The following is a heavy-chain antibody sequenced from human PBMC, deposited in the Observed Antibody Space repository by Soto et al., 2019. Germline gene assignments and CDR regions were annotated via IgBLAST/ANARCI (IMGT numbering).Heavy chain of an antibody. CDR1: GGSISSGDYY. J-gene: IGHJ6*02. D-gene: IGHD3-10*01. CDR2: IYYSGST. Sequence: SETLSLTCTVSGGSISSGDYYWSWIRQPPGKGLEWIGYIYYSGSTYYNPSLKSRVTISVDTSKNQFSLKLSSVTAADTAVYYCARSSMVRGVIISLNYYYGMDVWGQGTTVTVSS. CDR3: ARSSMVRGVIISLNYYYGMDV. V-gene: IGHV4-30-4*01.